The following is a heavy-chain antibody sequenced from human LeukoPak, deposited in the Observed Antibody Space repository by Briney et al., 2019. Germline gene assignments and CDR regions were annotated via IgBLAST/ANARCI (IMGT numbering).Heavy chain of an antibody. CDR1: GFTFSSYS. D-gene: IGHD4-23*01. V-gene: IGHV3-21*01. CDR2: ISSRSSYI. Sequence: PGGSLRLSCAASGFTFSSYSMNWVRQAPGKGLEWVSFISSRSSYIYNADSVKGQFTISRDNAKNSLYLQMNSLRAEDTAVYYCARDLDYGGNGFDYWGQGTLVTVSS. CDR3: ARDLDYGGNGFDY. J-gene: IGHJ4*02.